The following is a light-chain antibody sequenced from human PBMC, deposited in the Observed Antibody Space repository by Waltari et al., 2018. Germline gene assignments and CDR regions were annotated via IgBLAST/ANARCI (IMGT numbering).Light chain of an antibody. CDR1: QSLGKHY. CDR3: QQYASSVLYT. J-gene: IGKJ2*01. V-gene: IGKV3-20*01. CDR2: GAC. Sequence: IVLTQSPGTLSLSPGDRASLSCKASQSLGKHYLAWYQHKPGQAPRLLIYGACSRAAGIPDRFSGSGSGTDFTLTISRLEPEDFAVYYCQQYASSVLYTFGQGTKLEIK.